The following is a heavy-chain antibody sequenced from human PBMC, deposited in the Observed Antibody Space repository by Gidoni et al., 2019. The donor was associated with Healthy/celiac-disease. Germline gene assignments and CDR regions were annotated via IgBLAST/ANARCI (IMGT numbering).Heavy chain of an antibody. CDR3: ASCDSSGKDYYYYGMDV. CDR2: INPSGGST. Sequence: QVQLVQSGAEVKKPGASVKVSCKASGYTFTSYYMHWVRQAPGQGLEWMGIINPSGGSTSYAQKFQGRVTMTRDTSTSTVYMELSSLRSEDTAVYYCASCDSSGKDYYYYGMDVWGQGTTVTVSS. V-gene: IGHV1-46*03. J-gene: IGHJ6*02. D-gene: IGHD3-22*01. CDR1: GYTFTSYY.